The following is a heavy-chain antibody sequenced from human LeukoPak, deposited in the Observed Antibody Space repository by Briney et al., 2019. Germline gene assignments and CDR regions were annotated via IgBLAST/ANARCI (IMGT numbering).Heavy chain of an antibody. D-gene: IGHD6-19*01. CDR1: GGTFSSYA. CDR2: IIPIFGTA. V-gene: IGHV1-69*06. J-gene: IGHJ4*02. Sequence: SVKVSCKASGGTFSSYAISWVRQAPGQGLEWMGGIIPIFGTANYAQKFQGRVTITADKSTSTAYMELSSLRSEDTAVYYCARGLIAVAGTGPADYWGQGTLVTVSS. CDR3: ARGLIAVAGTGPADY.